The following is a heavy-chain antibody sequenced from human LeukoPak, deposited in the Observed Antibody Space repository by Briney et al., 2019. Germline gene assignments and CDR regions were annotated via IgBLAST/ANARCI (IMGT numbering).Heavy chain of an antibody. CDR1: GFTFSSYS. V-gene: IGHV3-23*01. CDR2: ISGSGGST. Sequence: GGSLRLSCAASGFTFSSYSMNWVRQAPGKGLEWVSAISGSGGSTYYADSVKGRFTISRDNSKNTLYLQMNSLRAEDTAVYYCAKDQTGTTPPCFDYWGQGTLVTVSS. J-gene: IGHJ4*02. CDR3: AKDQTGTTPPCFDY. D-gene: IGHD1-7*01.